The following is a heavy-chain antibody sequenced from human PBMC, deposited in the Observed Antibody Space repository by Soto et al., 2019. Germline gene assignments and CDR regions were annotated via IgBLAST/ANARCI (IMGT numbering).Heavy chain of an antibody. Sequence: QVQLVQSGAEVKKPGALLKVSCKASGYTFSTYGISWVRKAPGQGREWMGWISAYNGDTNYAKNFQGRVTMTTDTSTYISYMELRSLRSDDTAVYYCARDKWDHLRYDYQGMDVWGQGTTVTVSS. CDR2: ISAYNGDT. V-gene: IGHV1-18*01. J-gene: IGHJ6*02. D-gene: IGHD1-26*01. CDR1: GYTFSTYG. CDR3: ARDKWDHLRYDYQGMDV.